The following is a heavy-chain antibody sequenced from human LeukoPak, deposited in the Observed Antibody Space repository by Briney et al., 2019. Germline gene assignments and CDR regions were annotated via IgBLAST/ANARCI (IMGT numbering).Heavy chain of an antibody. CDR2: ISAYNGNT. Sequence: GASVKVSCKASGYTFTSYGISWVRQAPGQGLEWMGWISAYNGNTNYAQKLQGRVTMTTDTSTSTAYMELRSLRSDDTAVYYCARDVPYYDSSQGFDYWGQGTLVTVSS. CDR1: GYTFTSYG. D-gene: IGHD3-22*01. J-gene: IGHJ4*02. V-gene: IGHV1-18*01. CDR3: ARDVPYYDSSQGFDY.